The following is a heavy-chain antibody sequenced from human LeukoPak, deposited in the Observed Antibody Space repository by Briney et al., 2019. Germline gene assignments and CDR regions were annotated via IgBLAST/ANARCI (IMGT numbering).Heavy chain of an antibody. D-gene: IGHD2-15*01. J-gene: IGHJ6*02. Sequence: GGSLRLSCAASGFTFSSYAMHWVRQAPGKGLEWVAVISYDGSNKYYADPVKGRFTISRDNSKNTLYLQMNSLRAEDAAVYYCARGWQLAFYYYYGMDVWGQGTTVTVSS. CDR2: ISYDGSNK. CDR3: ARGWQLAFYYYYGMDV. CDR1: GFTFSSYA. V-gene: IGHV3-30-3*01.